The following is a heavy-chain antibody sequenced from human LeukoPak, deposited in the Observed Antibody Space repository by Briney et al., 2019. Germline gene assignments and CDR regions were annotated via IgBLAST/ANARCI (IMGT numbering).Heavy chain of an antibody. V-gene: IGHV3-23*01. J-gene: IGHJ6*03. CDR3: AKDPRTTVTYYYDYYMDV. CDR2: ISGGGGST. CDR1: ERMVRNSY. Sequence: GGSLRLSCEGPERMVRNSYMSWVRRSPGKGRGWVSAISGGGGSTYYADSVKGRFTISRDNSKNTLYLQMNSLRAEDTAVYYCAKDPRTTVTYYYDYYMDVWGKGTTVTVSS. D-gene: IGHD4-17*01.